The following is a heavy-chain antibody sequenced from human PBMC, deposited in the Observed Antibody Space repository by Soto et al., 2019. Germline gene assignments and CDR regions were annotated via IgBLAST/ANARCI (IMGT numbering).Heavy chain of an antibody. V-gene: IGHV3-30*03. D-gene: IGHD3-10*01. Sequence: QVQLVESGGGVVQPGRSLRLSCAASGFTFSSYGMHWLRQAPGKGLEWVAVISYDGNNKYYADSVKGRFTISRDNPKKTLYLQMNSPSADETAVYYCVRGPTYYYGAGRGDYKLYHFDYWGRGTLVSVSS. CDR2: ISYDGNNK. CDR3: VRGPTYYYGAGRGDYKLYHFDY. CDR1: GFTFSSYG. J-gene: IGHJ4*02.